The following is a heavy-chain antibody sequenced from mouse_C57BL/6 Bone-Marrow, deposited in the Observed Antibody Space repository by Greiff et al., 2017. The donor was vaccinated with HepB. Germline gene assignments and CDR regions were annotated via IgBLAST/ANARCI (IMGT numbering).Heavy chain of an antibody. V-gene: IGHV6-6*01. CDR3: IDLLWSTYYAMDY. Sequence: EVKLMESGGGLVQPGGSMKLSCAASGFTFSDAWMDWVRQSPEKGLEWVAEIRNKANNHATYYSESVNGRFTISRDDSNSIVYLQMNNLRAEDTSIYCYIDLLWSTYYAMDYWGQGTSVTVSS. J-gene: IGHJ4*01. CDR2: IRNKANNHAT. D-gene: IGHD2-1*01. CDR1: GFTFSDAW.